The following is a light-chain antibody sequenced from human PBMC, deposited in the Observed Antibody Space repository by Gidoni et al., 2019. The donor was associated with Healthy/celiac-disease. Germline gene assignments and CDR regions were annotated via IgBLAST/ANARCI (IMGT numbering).Light chain of an antibody. Sequence: DVVMTQSPLSLPVTLGQPASISCRSSQSLVYSDGHTYLNWFQQRPGQSPRRLSYKVTNRDSGVPDRFSGSGSGTDFTLKISRVEAEDVGFYYCMQGTHWPPTFGQGTRLEIK. CDR1: QSLVYSDGHTY. J-gene: IGKJ5*01. V-gene: IGKV2-30*01. CDR3: MQGTHWPPT. CDR2: KVT.